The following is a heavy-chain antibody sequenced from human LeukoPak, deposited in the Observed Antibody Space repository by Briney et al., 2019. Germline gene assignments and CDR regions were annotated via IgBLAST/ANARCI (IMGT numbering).Heavy chain of an antibody. CDR3: AGVGRPTGGSSFDIDY. Sequence: QTGGSLRLSCAASGFTFSSYAMHWVRQAPGKGLEYGSAISSNGGSTYYANSVKGRFTISRDNSKNTLYLQMGSLRAEDMAVYYCAGVGRPTGGSSFDIDYWGEGSLVTVYS. V-gene: IGHV3-64*01. CDR2: ISSNGGST. J-gene: IGHJ4*02. D-gene: IGHD1-26*01. CDR1: GFTFSSYA.